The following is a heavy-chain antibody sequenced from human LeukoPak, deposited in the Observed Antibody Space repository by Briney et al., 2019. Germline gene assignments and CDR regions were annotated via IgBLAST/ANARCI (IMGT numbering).Heavy chain of an antibody. CDR1: GGTVTTYT. J-gene: IGHJ4*02. Sequence: GASVKVSCKASGGTVTTYTLTWVRQAPGQGLEWMGGIIPIFGTPNYAQKFQGRVTITADESTSTAYMELSSLRSEDTAVYYCAIRGYSYGYEYWGQGTLVTVSS. CDR3: AIRGYSYGYEY. D-gene: IGHD5-18*01. V-gene: IGHV1-69*13. CDR2: IIPIFGTP.